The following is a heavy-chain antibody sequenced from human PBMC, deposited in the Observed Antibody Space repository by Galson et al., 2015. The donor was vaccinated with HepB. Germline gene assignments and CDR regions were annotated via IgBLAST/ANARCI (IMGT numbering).Heavy chain of an antibody. J-gene: IGHJ1*01. CDR2: ISSSGSTI. D-gene: IGHD4/OR15-4a*01. CDR1: GFTFSDYY. Sequence: SLRLSCAASGFTFSDYYMSWIRQAPGKGLEWVSYISSSGSTIYYANSVKGRFTISRDNAKNSLYLQMNSLRAEDTAVYYCARASGGLTIRYFQHWGQGTLVTVSS. V-gene: IGHV3-11*01. CDR3: ARASGGLTIRYFQH.